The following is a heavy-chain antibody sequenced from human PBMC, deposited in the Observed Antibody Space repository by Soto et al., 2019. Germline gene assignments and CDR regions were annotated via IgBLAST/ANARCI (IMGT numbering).Heavy chain of an antibody. V-gene: IGHV4-59*08. CDR1: GGSISSYY. Sequence: SETLSLTCTVSGGSISSYYWSWIRQPPGKGLEWIGYIYYSGSTNYNPSLKSRVTISVDTSKNQFSLKLSSVTAADTAEYYCARLVVPAARDYYYYYMDVWGKGTTVTVSS. D-gene: IGHD2-2*01. J-gene: IGHJ6*03. CDR3: ARLVVPAARDYYYYYMDV. CDR2: IYYSGST.